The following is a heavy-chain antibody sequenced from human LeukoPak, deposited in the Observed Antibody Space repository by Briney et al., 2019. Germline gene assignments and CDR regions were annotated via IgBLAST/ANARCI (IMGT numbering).Heavy chain of an antibody. V-gene: IGHV3-13*01. CDR3: ARGVASGRGRTHFDY. D-gene: IGHD3-16*01. Sequence: GGSLRPSCAASGFTFSSYDMHWVRQATGKGLEWVSAIGTAGDTYYPGSVKGRFTISRENAKNSLYLQMNSLRAGDTAVYYCARGVASGRGRTHFDYWGQGTLVTVSS. CDR2: IGTAGDT. J-gene: IGHJ4*02. CDR1: GFTFSSYD.